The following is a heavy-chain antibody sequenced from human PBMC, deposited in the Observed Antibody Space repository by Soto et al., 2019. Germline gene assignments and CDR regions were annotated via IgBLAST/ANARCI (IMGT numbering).Heavy chain of an antibody. CDR1: GFTFDDYA. D-gene: IGHD2-15*01. Sequence: GGSLRLSCAASGFTFDDYAMHWVRQAPGKGLEWVSGISWDSGSIIYADSVKGRFIISRDNSKNTLYLQMNSLRAEDTAVYYCAKDRPVVVVAAIVEPPDYWGQGTLVTVSS. CDR2: ISWDSGSI. CDR3: AKDRPVVVVAAIVEPPDY. J-gene: IGHJ4*02. V-gene: IGHV3-9*01.